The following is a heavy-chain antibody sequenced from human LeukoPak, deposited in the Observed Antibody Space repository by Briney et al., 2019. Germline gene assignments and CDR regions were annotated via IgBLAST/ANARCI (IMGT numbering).Heavy chain of an antibody. CDR2: IIPIFGTA. CDR3: ARQLVGGWPPGAFDI. CDR1: GGTFSSYA. J-gene: IGHJ3*02. Sequence: SVKVSCKASGGTFSSYAISWVRQAPGQGLEWMGGIIPIFGTANYAQKFQGRVTITTDESTSTAYMELSSTRSEDTAVYYGARQLVGGWPPGAFDIWGQGTMVTVSS. V-gene: IGHV1-69*05. D-gene: IGHD6-19*01.